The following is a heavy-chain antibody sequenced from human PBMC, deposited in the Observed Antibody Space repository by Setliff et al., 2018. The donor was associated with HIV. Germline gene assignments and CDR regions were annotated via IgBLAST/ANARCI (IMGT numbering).Heavy chain of an antibody. Sequence: SETLSLTCTVSGGSISSGSYYWSWIRQPAGKGLEWIGRIYASGSTNYNPSLKSRVTTSVDTSKNQFSLKLGSVSAADTAVYYCARFAAAGAPGPTDFAYWGQGTLVTVSS. J-gene: IGHJ4*02. D-gene: IGHD6-13*01. V-gene: IGHV4-61*02. CDR3: ARFAAAGAPGPTDFAY. CDR1: GGSISSGSYY. CDR2: IYASGST.